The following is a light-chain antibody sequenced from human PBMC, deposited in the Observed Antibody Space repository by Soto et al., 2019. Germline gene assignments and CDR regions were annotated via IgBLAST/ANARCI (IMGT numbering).Light chain of an antibody. V-gene: IGLV2-11*01. Sequence: QSALTQPRSVSGSPGQSVTISCTGSSSDVGAYNYVSWYQHNTGKAPKLLIYDVNKRPSGVPDRFSGSKFGNTASLTISGLQADDEANFYCCSYAASYVYVLGNGTKVT. CDR3: CSYAASYVYV. CDR1: SSDVGAYNY. CDR2: DVN. J-gene: IGLJ1*01.